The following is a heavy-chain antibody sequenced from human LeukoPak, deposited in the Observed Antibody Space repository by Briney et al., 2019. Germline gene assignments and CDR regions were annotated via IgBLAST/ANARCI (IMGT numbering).Heavy chain of an antibody. CDR1: GYTFTGYY. J-gene: IGHJ4*02. CDR2: INPNSGGT. D-gene: IGHD3-10*01. CDR3: ARDDGFLDY. Sequence: ASVKVSFKASGYTFTGYYMHWVRQAPGQGLEWMGWINPNSGGTNYAQKFQGRVTMTRDTSISTAYMELSSLRSDDTAVYYCARDDGFLDYWGQGTLVTVSS. V-gene: IGHV1-2*02.